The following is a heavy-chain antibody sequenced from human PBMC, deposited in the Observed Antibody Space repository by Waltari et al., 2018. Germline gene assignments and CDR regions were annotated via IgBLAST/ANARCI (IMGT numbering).Heavy chain of an antibody. J-gene: IGHJ4*02. D-gene: IGHD2-15*01. CDR3: ARDRGRGLYLDS. CDR2: VHRSGRT. CDR1: GDSMGSRDF. V-gene: IGHV4-4*02. Sequence: QLQLQQSGPGLVKPSESLSLTCVVSGDSMGSRDFWSGVRQSPGKGLEWIGQVHRSGRTNYNPSLASRVTMSIDTSSNQFSLKVPSPTAADTAIYYCARDRGRGLYLDSWGQGILVTVSP.